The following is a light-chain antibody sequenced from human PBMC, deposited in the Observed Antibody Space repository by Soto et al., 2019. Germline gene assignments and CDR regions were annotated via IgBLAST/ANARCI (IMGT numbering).Light chain of an antibody. J-gene: IGLJ7*01. CDR2: TND. V-gene: IGLV1-44*01. CDR3: ASWDGSLNGKV. Sequence: QSVLTQPPSPSGTPGQRVTISCSGSSSNIGSNTVYWYQQFAGTAPKLLIYTNDQRPSGVPDRFSGSKSGSSASLAIGGLQPEDEADYYCASWDGSLNGKVFGGGTQLTVL. CDR1: SSNIGSNT.